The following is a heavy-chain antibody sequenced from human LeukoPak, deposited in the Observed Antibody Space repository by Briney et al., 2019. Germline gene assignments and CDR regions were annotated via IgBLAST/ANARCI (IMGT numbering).Heavy chain of an antibody. CDR3: ASSGSSGWYFDY. V-gene: IGHV3-21*01. J-gene: IGHJ4*02. D-gene: IGHD6-19*01. CDR1: GFTFSSHS. Sequence: GGSLRLSCAASGFTFSSHSMNWVRQAPGKGLEWVSSISSSSSYIYYADSVKGRFTISRDNAKNSLYLQMNSLRAEDTAVYYCASSGSSGWYFDYWGQGTLVTVSS. CDR2: ISSSSSYI.